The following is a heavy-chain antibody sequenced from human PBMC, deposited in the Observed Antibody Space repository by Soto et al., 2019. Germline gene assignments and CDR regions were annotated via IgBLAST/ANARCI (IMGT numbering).Heavy chain of an antibody. CDR2: ISGSGGST. V-gene: IGHV3-23*01. D-gene: IGHD2-2*01. CDR3: AKMRYCSSTSCYYSSFDY. Sequence: GGSLRLSCAASGITFSSYAMSWVRQAPGKGLEWVSAISGSGGSTYYADSVKGRFTISRDNSKNTLYLQMNSLRAEDTAVYYCAKMRYCSSTSCYYSSFDYWGQGTLVTVSS. CDR1: GITFSSYA. J-gene: IGHJ4*02.